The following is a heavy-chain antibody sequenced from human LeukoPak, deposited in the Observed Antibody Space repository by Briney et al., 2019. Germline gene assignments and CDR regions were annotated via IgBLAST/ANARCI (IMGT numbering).Heavy chain of an antibody. J-gene: IGHJ4*02. V-gene: IGHV4-59*01. CDR3: ASSYGSGSYYFGSAFDY. D-gene: IGHD3-10*01. CDR2: IYYSGST. Sequence: SETLSLTCTVSGGSISSYYWSWIRQPPGKGLEWIGYIYYSGSTNYNPSLKSRVTISVDTSKNQFSLKLSSVTAADTAVYYCASSYGSGSYYFGSAFDYWGQGTLVTVSS. CDR1: GGSISSYY.